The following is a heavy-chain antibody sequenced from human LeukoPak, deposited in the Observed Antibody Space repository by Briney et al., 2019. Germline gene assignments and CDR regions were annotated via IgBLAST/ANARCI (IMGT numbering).Heavy chain of an antibody. D-gene: IGHD4-23*01. J-gene: IGHJ6*02. Sequence: GGSLRLSCAASRFTFSSYAMTWVRQAPGKGLKWVSAISGSGGNTYYADSVKGRFTISRDNSKNTLYLQMNSLRAEDTAVYYCAKGSGGNSGEYFYYGMDVWGQGTTVTVSS. V-gene: IGHV3-23*01. CDR3: AKGSGGNSGEYFYYGMDV. CDR2: ISGSGGNT. CDR1: RFTFSSYA.